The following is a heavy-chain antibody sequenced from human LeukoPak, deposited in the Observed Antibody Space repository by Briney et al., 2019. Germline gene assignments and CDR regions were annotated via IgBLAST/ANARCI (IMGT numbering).Heavy chain of an antibody. CDR1: GFSFSSYA. D-gene: IGHD6-13*01. J-gene: IGHJ4*02. CDR2: TSGSGGST. V-gene: IGHV3-23*01. CDR3: AKDSRPAGKIGYTDY. Sequence: GGSLRLSCAASGFSFSSYAMSWVRQAPGKGLEWVSATSGSGGSTYYADSVKGRFTISRDDAKNSLYLQMNSLRAEGTALYYCAKDSRPAGKIGYTDYWGQGTLVTVSS.